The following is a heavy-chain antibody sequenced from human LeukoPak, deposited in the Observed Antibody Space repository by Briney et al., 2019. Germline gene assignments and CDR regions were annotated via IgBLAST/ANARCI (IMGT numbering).Heavy chain of an antibody. J-gene: IGHJ3*02. Sequence: SETLSLTCAVSGGSITTSNWWSWIRQSPGKGLEWIGDVYHSGSTNYNPSFRSRVTISLDKSTNHFSLNLNSVTAADTAMYYCAKTSGHFGPYLYPLIWGQGTMDTVSS. CDR3: AKTSGHFGPYLYPLI. CDR1: GGSITTSNW. D-gene: IGHD3-22*01. V-gene: IGHV4-4*02. CDR2: VYHSGST.